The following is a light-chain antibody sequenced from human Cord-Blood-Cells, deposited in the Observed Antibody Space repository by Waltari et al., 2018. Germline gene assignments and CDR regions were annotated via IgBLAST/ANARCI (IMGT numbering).Light chain of an antibody. Sequence: SYVLTQPPSVSVAPGKTARITCGGNNIGSKSVHWYQQKPGQAPVLVNYYDSDRPSGSPERFSGSNSGNTATLTISRVEAGDEADYYCQVWDSSSDHHVVFGGGTKLTVL. CDR3: QVWDSSSDHHVV. CDR1: NIGSKS. CDR2: YDS. J-gene: IGLJ2*01. V-gene: IGLV3-21*04.